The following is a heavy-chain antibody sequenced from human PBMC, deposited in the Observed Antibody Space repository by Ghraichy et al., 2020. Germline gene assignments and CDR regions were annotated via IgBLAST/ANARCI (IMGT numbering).Heavy chain of an antibody. J-gene: IGHJ3*02. CDR2: IYYSGST. D-gene: IGHD4-17*01. Sequence: SETLSLTCTVSGGSISSYYWSWIRQPPGKGLEWIGYIYYSGSTNYNPSLKSRVTISVDTSKNQFSLKLSSVTAADTAVYYCARGHDYGDYELAGAFDIWGQGTMVTVSS. CDR1: GGSISSYY. V-gene: IGHV4-59*01. CDR3: ARGHDYGDYELAGAFDI.